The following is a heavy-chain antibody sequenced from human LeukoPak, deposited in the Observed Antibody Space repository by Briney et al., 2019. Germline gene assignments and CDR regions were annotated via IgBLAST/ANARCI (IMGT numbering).Heavy chain of an antibody. Sequence: GASVRLSCTASGYTFTSYDMNWVRQAPGQGLEWMGWINPNSGNTGYAQKFQGRVTITRNNSISTAYMELSSLRSEDTAVYYCARAYRSDDRYFDLWGRGTLVTVSS. J-gene: IGHJ2*01. V-gene: IGHV1-8*01. D-gene: IGHD1-1*01. CDR2: INPNSGNT. CDR1: GYTFTSYD. CDR3: ARAYRSDDRYFDL.